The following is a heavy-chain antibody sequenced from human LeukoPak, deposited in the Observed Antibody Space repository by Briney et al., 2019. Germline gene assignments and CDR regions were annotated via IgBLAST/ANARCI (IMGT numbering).Heavy chain of an antibody. CDR1: GFTFSNYA. J-gene: IGHJ4*02. CDR3: AKPLGVTMLGFDY. D-gene: IGHD3-10*02. Sequence: PGGSLRLSCAASGFTFSNYAMSWVRQAPGKGLEWVSTTSGSGGSTYYADSVKGRFTISRDNSNNMLYLQLDSLKAEDTAVYYCAKPLGVTMLGFDYWGQGTLVTVSS. CDR2: TSGSGGST. V-gene: IGHV3-23*01.